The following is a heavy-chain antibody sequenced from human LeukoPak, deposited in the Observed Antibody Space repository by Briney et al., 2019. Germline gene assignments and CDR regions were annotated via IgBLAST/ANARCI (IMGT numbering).Heavy chain of an antibody. CDR3: AKDSAEYFDWLPSNDAFDI. CDR2: ISGSGGST. D-gene: IGHD3-9*01. Sequence: PGGSLRLSCAASGFTFSSYEMNWVRQAPGKGLEWVSAISGSGGSTYYADSVKGRFTISRDNSKNTLYLQMNSLRAEDTAVYYCAKDSAEYFDWLPSNDAFDIWGQGTMVTVSS. CDR1: GFTFSSYE. V-gene: IGHV3-23*01. J-gene: IGHJ3*02.